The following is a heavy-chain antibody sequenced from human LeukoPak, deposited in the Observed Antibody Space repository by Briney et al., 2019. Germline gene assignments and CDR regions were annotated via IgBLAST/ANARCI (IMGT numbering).Heavy chain of an antibody. Sequence: GGSLRLSCAASGFTFSSYGMHWVRQAPGKGLEWVAVISYDGSNKYYADSVKGRFTISRDNSKNTLYLQMNSLRAEDTAVYYCARDDSSGYYLYYWGQGTLVTVSS. D-gene: IGHD3-22*01. V-gene: IGHV3-30*03. J-gene: IGHJ4*02. CDR2: ISYDGSNK. CDR3: ARDDSSGYYLYY. CDR1: GFTFSSYG.